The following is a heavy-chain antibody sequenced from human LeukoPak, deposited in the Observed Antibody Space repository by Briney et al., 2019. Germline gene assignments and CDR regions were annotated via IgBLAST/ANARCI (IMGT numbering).Heavy chain of an antibody. J-gene: IGHJ3*02. V-gene: IGHV3-7*01. CDR2: IKQDGSGK. CDR1: GFTLSNYW. CDR3: ARGGRAAFDI. Sequence: GESLRLSCAASGFTLSNYWMNWIRQSPGKGLEWVANIKQDGSGKYYVGSVKGRFTISRDNAKNSLYLQMNSLRAEDTAVYYCARGGRAAFDIWGQGTMVTVSS.